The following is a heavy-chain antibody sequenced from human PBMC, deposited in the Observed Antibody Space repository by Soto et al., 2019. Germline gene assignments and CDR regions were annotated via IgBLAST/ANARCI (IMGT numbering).Heavy chain of an antibody. V-gene: IGHV2-5*02. J-gene: IGHJ4*02. CDR3: AHLTTGGFYFDY. Sequence: QITLKESGPPLVKPTQTLTLTCTFSGFSLRNSGVGVGWIRQPPGKALEWLALIYWADDKRYSPSLKSRRTITKDTAKNQVVLTMTNMDPLDTATYYCAHLTTGGFYFDYLGQGTLVTVTA. CDR2: IYWADDK. CDR1: GFSLRNSGVG. D-gene: IGHD4-17*01.